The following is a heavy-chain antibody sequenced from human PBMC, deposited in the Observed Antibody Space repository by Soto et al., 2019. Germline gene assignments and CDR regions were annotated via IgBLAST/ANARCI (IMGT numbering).Heavy chain of an antibody. CDR2: INPSGGST. CDR3: ARDLGTIIGAPDYYYYGMDV. D-gene: IGHD3-10*02. J-gene: IGHJ6*02. Sequence: ASVKVSCKASGYTFTSYYMHWVRQAPGQGLEWMGIINPSGGSTSYAQKFQGRVTMTRDTSTSTVYMELSSLRSEDTAVYYCARDLGTIIGAPDYYYYGMDVWGQGTTVTVSS. V-gene: IGHV1-46*01. CDR1: GYTFTSYY.